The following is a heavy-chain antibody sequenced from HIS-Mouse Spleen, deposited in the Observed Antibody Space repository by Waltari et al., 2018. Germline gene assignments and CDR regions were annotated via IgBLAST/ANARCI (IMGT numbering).Heavy chain of an antibody. CDR2: ISYDGSNK. CDR3: AKDKHHAFDY. CDR1: EFTFSSYG. Sequence: QVQLVESGGGVAQPGRSLRLPSAASEFTFSSYGMHWVRQVPGKGLEWVAVISYDGSNKYYADSVKGRFTISRDNSKNTLYLQMNSLRAEDTAVYYCAKDKHHAFDYWGQGTLVTVSS. J-gene: IGHJ4*02. V-gene: IGHV3-30*18.